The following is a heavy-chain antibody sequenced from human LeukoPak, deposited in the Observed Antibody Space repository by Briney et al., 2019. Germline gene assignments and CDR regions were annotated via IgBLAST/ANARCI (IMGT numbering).Heavy chain of an antibody. CDR1: GGTFSSYA. J-gene: IGHJ4*02. V-gene: IGHV1-69*05. Sequence: ASVKVSCKASGGTFSSYAISCVRQAPGQGLEWMGGIIPIFGTANYAQKFQGRVTITTDESTSTAYMELSSLRSEDTAVYYCVTGDPARDYWGQGTLVTVSS. CDR2: IIPIFGTA. CDR3: VTGDPARDY. D-gene: IGHD1-1*01.